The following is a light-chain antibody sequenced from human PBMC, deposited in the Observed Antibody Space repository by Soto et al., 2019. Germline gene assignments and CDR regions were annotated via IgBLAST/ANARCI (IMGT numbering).Light chain of an antibody. CDR2: GAS. CDR1: QSVSSN. CDR3: QQYNNWPPLT. V-gene: IGKV3-15*01. Sequence: EIVMTQYPATLSVSPGERATLSCRASQSVSSNLAWYQQQPGQAPRLLIYGASTRATGIPARFSGSGSGTEFTLTISSLQSADCAVYYCQQYNNWPPLTFGGGTKVEIK. J-gene: IGKJ4*01.